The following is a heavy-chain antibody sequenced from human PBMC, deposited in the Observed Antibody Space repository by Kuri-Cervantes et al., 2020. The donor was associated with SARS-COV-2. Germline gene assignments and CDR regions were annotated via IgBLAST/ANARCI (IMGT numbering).Heavy chain of an antibody. CDR2: ISGSGGST. J-gene: IGHJ4*02. Sequence: GESLKISCAASGFTFSSYAMSWVRQAPGKGLEWVSAISGSGGSTYYADSVKGRFTISRDNSKNTLYLQMNSLRAEDTAVYYCAKDSLGIVIPPNYFDYWGQGTLVTVSS. V-gene: IGHV3-23*01. CDR1: GFTFSSYA. CDR3: AKDSLGIVIPPNYFDY. D-gene: IGHD1-26*01.